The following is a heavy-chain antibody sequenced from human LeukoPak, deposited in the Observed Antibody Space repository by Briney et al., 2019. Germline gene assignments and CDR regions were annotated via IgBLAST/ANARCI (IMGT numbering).Heavy chain of an antibody. CDR3: ATNHPRGYSGYDLDYYYYYMDV. CDR1: GGSISSTDDY. Sequence: SETLSLTCTVSGGSISSTDDYWGWIRQPPGKGPEWIGSIYYSGSTNYNPSLKSRVTISVDTSKNQFSLKLSSVTAADTAVYYCATNHPRGYSGYDLDYYYYYMDVWGKGTTVTVSS. CDR2: IYYSGST. J-gene: IGHJ6*03. V-gene: IGHV4-39*07. D-gene: IGHD5-12*01.